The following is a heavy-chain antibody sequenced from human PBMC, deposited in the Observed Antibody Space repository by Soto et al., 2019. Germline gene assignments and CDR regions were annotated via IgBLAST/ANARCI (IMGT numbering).Heavy chain of an antibody. CDR1: GGSFSGYY. CDR3: ARGGNSGSAHWFDP. Sequence: QVQLQQWGAGLLKPSETLSLTCAVYGGSFSGYYWSWIRQPPGKGLGWIGEINHSGSTNYNPSLKSRVTISVDTSKNQFSLKLSSVTAADTAVYYCARGGNSGSAHWFDPWGQGTLVTVSS. CDR2: INHSGST. D-gene: IGHD6-19*01. V-gene: IGHV4-34*01. J-gene: IGHJ5*02.